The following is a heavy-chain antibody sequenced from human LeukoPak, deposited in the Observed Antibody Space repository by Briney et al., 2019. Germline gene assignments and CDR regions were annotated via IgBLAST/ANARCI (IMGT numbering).Heavy chain of an antibody. D-gene: IGHD6-13*01. CDR1: GGTFSSYA. V-gene: IGHV1-69*06. Sequence: SVTVSCTASGGTFSSYAISWVRQAPGQGLEWMGGIIPIFGTANYAQKFQGRVTITADKSTSTAYMELSSLRSEDTAVYYCARDHSSSFDYWGQGTLVTVSS. CDR2: IIPIFGTA. J-gene: IGHJ4*02. CDR3: ARDHSSSFDY.